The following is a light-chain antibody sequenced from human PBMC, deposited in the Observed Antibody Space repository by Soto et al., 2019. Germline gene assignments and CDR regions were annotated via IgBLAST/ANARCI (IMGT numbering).Light chain of an antibody. V-gene: IGKV1-33*01. Sequence: DVQLTQSPSTLSASVGDRVAITCQASQSIVNYLNWFQFRPGKAPQLLISDASHLEPGVPSRFSGERSGTDYTLIINNLQPEDFATYYCQQYEDLPLTFGGGTRV. J-gene: IGKJ4*01. CDR1: QSIVNY. CDR3: QQYEDLPLT. CDR2: DAS.